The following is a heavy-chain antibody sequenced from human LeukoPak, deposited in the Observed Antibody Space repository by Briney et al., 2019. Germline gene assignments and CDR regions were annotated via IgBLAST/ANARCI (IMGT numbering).Heavy chain of an antibody. D-gene: IGHD4-17*01. CDR1: GFTFSSYS. V-gene: IGHV3-21*01. CDR2: ISSSSSYI. Sequence: PGGSLRLSCAASGFTFSSYSMNWVRQAPGKGLEWVSSISSSSSYIYYADSVKGRFTISRDNAKNSLYLQMNSLRAEDTAVYYCARDLRGAKKTTVTGEDYWGQGTLVTVSS. CDR3: ARDLRGAKKTTVTGEDY. J-gene: IGHJ4*02.